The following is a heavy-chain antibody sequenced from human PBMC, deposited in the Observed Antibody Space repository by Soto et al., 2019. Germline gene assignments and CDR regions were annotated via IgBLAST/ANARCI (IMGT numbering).Heavy chain of an antibody. CDR2: IYPGDSDT. Sequence: YSLKISCQASGYSFTSYWICLVLQIAGKGLEWMGIIYPGDSDTRYSPSFQGQVTISADKSISTAYLQWSSLKASDTAMYYCARAGRRDGYNYHYYYGMEVWGQGTTVTVSS. CDR3: ARAGRRDGYNYHYYYGMEV. V-gene: IGHV5-51*01. CDR1: GYSFTSYW. J-gene: IGHJ6*02. D-gene: IGHD5-12*01.